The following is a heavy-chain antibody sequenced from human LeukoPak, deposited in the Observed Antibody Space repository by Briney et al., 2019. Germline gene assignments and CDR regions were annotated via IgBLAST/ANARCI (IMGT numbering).Heavy chain of an antibody. CDR2: IKQDGTEK. D-gene: IGHD2-2*01. J-gene: IGHJ4*02. V-gene: IGHV3-7*03. Sequence: GGSLRLSCAASGFIFSGFWMTWVRQAPGKGLEWVANIKQDGTEKYYVDSVKGRFTISRDNSKNTLYLQMNSLRAEDTAVYYCAKVEGYCSSTSCYGGLDYWGQGTLVTVSS. CDR1: GFIFSGFW. CDR3: AKVEGYCSSTSCYGGLDY.